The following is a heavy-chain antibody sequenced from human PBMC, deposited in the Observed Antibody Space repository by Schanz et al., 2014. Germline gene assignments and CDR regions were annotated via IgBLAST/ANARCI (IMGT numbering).Heavy chain of an antibody. CDR3: TRLGTGMAVAGSVIDSYYYYMDV. Sequence: QVQLVQSGAEVKKPGASVKVSCKASGYTFTSYGINWVRQAPGQGLEWMGWISAYNGNTNYAQKLQGRVTMTRDTSTSTAYMELRSLRSDDTALYYCTRLGTGMAVAGSVIDSYYYYMDVWGEGTTVTVSS. J-gene: IGHJ6*03. V-gene: IGHV1-18*01. CDR2: ISAYNGNT. CDR1: GYTFTSYG. D-gene: IGHD6-19*01.